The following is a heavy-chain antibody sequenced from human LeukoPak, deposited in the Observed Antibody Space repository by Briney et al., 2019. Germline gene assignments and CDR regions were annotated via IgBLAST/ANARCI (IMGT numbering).Heavy chain of an antibody. CDR1: GGSVSDSNYC. CDR3: ARPLDCNYGGTAFDI. D-gene: IGHD4-23*01. CDR2: IDYSGSP. J-gene: IGHJ3*02. V-gene: IGHV4-39*01. Sequence: SETLSLTCTVSGGSVSDSNYCWGWIRQPPGKQLEWIGSIDYSGSPLYNPSLKSRVTISVDTSKNQFSLKLSSVTAADTAVYYCARPLDCNYGGTAFDIWGQGTMVTVSS.